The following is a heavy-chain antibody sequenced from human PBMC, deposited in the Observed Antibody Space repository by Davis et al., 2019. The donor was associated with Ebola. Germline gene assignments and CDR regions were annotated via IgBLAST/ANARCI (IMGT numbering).Heavy chain of an antibody. J-gene: IGHJ3*02. CDR2: ISAYNGNT. D-gene: IGHD1-26*01. CDR1: GYIVSSYG. V-gene: IGHV1-18*01. CDR3: ARTSIVGTTTTASDI. Sequence: ASVKVSCKASGYIVSSYGISWVRQAPGQGLEWMGWISAYNGNTNYAQKLQGRVTMTTDTSTGTAYMELRSLRSDDTAVYFCARTSIVGTTTTASDIWGQGTMVTVSS.